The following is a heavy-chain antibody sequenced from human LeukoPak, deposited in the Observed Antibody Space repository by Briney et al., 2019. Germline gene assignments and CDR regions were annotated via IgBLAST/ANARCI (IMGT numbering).Heavy chain of an antibody. V-gene: IGHV3-73*01. CDR3: ARDGSLPDY. J-gene: IGHJ4*02. CDR2: IRSKANSYAT. Sequence: GGSLRLSCAASGFTFSGSAMHWVRQASGKGLEWVGRIRSKANSYATAYAASVKGRFTISRDDSKNTAYLQMNSLRAEDTAVYYCARDGSLPDYWGQGTLVTVSS. D-gene: IGHD5-24*01. CDR1: GFTFSGSA.